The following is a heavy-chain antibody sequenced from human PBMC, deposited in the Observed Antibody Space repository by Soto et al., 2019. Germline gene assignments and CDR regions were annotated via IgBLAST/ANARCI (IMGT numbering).Heavy chain of an antibody. D-gene: IGHD3-22*01. J-gene: IGHJ6*02. Sequence: QVQLVQSGAEVKKPGASVKVSCKASGYTFTSYGISWVRQAPGQGLEWMGWISAYNGNTNYAQKLQGRVTITTDTSTRTAYMELRSLRSDDTAVYYCARDLWQSHYYDSSGPGYYYYGMDVWGQGTTVTVSS. CDR2: ISAYNGNT. CDR3: ARDLWQSHYYDSSGPGYYYYGMDV. CDR1: GYTFTSYG. V-gene: IGHV1-18*01.